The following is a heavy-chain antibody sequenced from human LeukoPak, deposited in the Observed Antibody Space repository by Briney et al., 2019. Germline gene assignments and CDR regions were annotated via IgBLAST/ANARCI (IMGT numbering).Heavy chain of an antibody. CDR2: IYVTGST. D-gene: IGHD3-16*02. Sequence: SETLSLTCTVSGGSIGTYYWSWIWPSPGKGVEWIGYIYVTGSTRYNHYLQNRVTISIDTSRNQILLKMSSVSAADTAGSCCARDIGGGIEDMDVWGKRTKVTVSS. CDR1: GGSIGTYY. CDR3: ARDIGGGIEDMDV. J-gene: IGHJ6*03. V-gene: IGHV4-59*12.